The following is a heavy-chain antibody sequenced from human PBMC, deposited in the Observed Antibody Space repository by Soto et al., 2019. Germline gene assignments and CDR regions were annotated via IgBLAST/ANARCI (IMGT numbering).Heavy chain of an antibody. CDR1: GYTFTSYG. D-gene: IGHD1-26*01. CDR2: ISAYNGNT. J-gene: IGHJ6*03. CDR3: ATGGPGGTRVTTQYYYMDV. Sequence: GASVKVSCKASGYTFTSYGISWVRQAPGQGLEWMGWISAYNGNTNYAQKLQGRVTMTTDTSTSTAYMELRSLRSDDTAVYYCATGGPGGTRVTTQYYYMDVWGKGTTVTVSS. V-gene: IGHV1-18*01.